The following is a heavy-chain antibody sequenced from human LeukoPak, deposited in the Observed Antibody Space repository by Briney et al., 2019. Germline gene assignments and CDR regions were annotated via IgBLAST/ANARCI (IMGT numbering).Heavy chain of an antibody. D-gene: IGHD6-13*01. CDR1: GLTLSNYW. V-gene: IGHV3-7*03. CDR3: ARERAGFYSSPYYFDY. Sequence: GGSLRLSCTASGLTLSNYWMIWVRQAPGKGLQWVAKIKQDGSEKYYVDSVKGRFTISRDNAKNSLYLQMNSLRAEDTAVYYCARERAGFYSSPYYFDYWGQGTLVTVSS. CDR2: IKQDGSEK. J-gene: IGHJ4*02.